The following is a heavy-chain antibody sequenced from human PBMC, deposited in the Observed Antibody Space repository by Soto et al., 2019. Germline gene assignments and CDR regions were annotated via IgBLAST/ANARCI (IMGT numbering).Heavy chain of an antibody. J-gene: IGHJ4*02. Sequence: QVQLVESGGGVVQPGKSLRLSCAGSGFTFSSYGMDWVRQAPGKGLEWVXVISYDGSNKYYADSVKGRFTISRDNSKNTLYLQMSSLRADDTAVYYCAKDRMGAGVRGYFDYWGQGTLVTVSS. D-gene: IGHD3-10*01. CDR2: ISYDGSNK. CDR1: GFTFSSYG. V-gene: IGHV3-30*18. CDR3: AKDRMGAGVRGYFDY.